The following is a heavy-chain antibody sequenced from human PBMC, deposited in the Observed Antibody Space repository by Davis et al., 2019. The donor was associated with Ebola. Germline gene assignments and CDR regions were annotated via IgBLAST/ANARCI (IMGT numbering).Heavy chain of an antibody. CDR1: GFTFGSYS. Sequence: GGSLRLSCAASGFTFGSYSMSWVRQAPGKGLEWVANIKQDGSEKYYVDSVKGRFTISRDNAKNSLYLQMNSLRAEDTAVYYCARATVTPYYYYYGMEVWGQGTTVTVSS. V-gene: IGHV3-7*03. D-gene: IGHD4-11*01. CDR3: ARATVTPYYYYYGMEV. CDR2: IKQDGSEK. J-gene: IGHJ6*02.